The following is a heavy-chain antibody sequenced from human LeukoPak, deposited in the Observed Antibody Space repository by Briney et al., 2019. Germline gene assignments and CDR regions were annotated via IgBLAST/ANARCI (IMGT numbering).Heavy chain of an antibody. J-gene: IGHJ2*01. CDR1: GFSFDDYA. CDR3: AKTSTSYCTGDCLPGYFDL. V-gene: IGHV3-9*03. CDR2: ISWNRGNI. D-gene: IGHD2-21*02. Sequence: GGSLRLSCAVSGFSFDDYAMHWVRQAPGKGLEWVSGISWNRGNIRYAASVKGRFTISRDTAKNSLYLQMNSLRAEDMALYYCAKTSTSYCTGDCLPGYFDLWGRGTLVTVSS.